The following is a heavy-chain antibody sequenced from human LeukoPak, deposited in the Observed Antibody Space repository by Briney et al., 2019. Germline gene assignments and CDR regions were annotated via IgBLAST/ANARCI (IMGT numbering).Heavy chain of an antibody. V-gene: IGHV1-69*05. J-gene: IGHJ5*02. CDR1: RGTFSSYA. CDR3: ATDPGLVAARPRGWFDP. Sequence: SVKVSCKASRGTFSSYAIRWVRQAPGQGLEWMGRIIPIFGTANYAQKFQGRVTITTDESTSTAYMALSSLRSEDTAVYYCATDPGLVAARPRGWFDPWGQGTLVTVSS. CDR2: IIPIFGTA. D-gene: IGHD6-6*01.